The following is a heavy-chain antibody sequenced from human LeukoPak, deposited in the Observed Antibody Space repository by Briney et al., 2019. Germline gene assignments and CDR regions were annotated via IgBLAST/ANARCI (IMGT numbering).Heavy chain of an antibody. D-gene: IGHD3-3*02. V-gene: IGHV3-7*01. CDR2: IKEDGSEK. J-gene: IGHJ4*02. CDR1: GFTFSSDS. Sequence: GGSLRLSCAASGFTFSSDSMNWVRQAPGKGLEWVATIKEDGSEKYYVDSVKGRFTISRDNAKNSLYLQMNSLRAEDTAVYYCARDDHFYWGQGTLVTVSS. CDR3: ARDDHFY.